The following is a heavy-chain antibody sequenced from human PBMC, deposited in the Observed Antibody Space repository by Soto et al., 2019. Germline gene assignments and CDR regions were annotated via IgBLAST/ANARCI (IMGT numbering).Heavy chain of an antibody. Sequence: HPGGSLRLSCAASGLTFSSYAMHWVRQAPGKGLEWVAVISYDGSNKYYADSVKGRFTISRDNSKNTLYLQMNSLRAEDTAVYYCARPPRWDYYYGMDVWGQGTTVTVSS. CDR3: ARPPRWDYYYGMDV. CDR2: ISYDGSNK. J-gene: IGHJ6*02. CDR1: GLTFSSYA. V-gene: IGHV3-30-3*01.